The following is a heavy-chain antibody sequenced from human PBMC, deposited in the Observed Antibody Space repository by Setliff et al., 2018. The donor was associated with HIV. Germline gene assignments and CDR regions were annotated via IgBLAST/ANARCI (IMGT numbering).Heavy chain of an antibody. CDR1: GYTFSTYG. J-gene: IGHJ6*03. CDR2: IRADNGHT. Sequence: ASVKVSCKASGYTFSTYGLTWVRQAPGQGLEWMGWIRADNGHTDYAQKFQGRVTITADESTSTAYMELSSLRSEDTAVYYCAYYYDYVWGSYRPYYYYYYMDVWGKGTTVTVSS. CDR3: AYYYDYVWGSYRPYYYYYYMDV. V-gene: IGHV1-18*01. D-gene: IGHD3-16*02.